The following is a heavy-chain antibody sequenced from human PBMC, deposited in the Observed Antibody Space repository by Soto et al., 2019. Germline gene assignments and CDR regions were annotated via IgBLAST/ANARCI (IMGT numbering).Heavy chain of an antibody. CDR1: GYTFSNYD. J-gene: IGHJ4*02. CDR3: AKVSRKGSAIDFDY. D-gene: IGHD3-10*01. CDR2: VNPNNGDT. V-gene: IGHV1-8*01. Sequence: QVQLVQSGAELKKPGASVKVSCKASGYTFSNYDMNWVRQATGQGPEWIGWVNPNNGDTGYEQKFQGRVTLTTDISTTTAYMELTSLRSEDTAIYYCAKVSRKGSAIDFDYWGQGTLITVSS.